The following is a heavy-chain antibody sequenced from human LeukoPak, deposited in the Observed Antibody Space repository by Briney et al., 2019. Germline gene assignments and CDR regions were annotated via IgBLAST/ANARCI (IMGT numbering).Heavy chain of an antibody. CDR2: FSSDGSIT. CDR1: GFTFSSYW. J-gene: IGHJ4*02. Sequence: GGSLRLSCAASGFTFSSYWMHWVRQAPGKGLVWVSRFSSDGSITDYTDSVKGRFTISHDNANNTLYLQMNSLRAEDTAMYYSVRAVGGNDGRTFGYWAQGTLVTVSS. CDR3: VRAVGGNDGRTFGY. D-gene: IGHD3-3*01. V-gene: IGHV3-74*01.